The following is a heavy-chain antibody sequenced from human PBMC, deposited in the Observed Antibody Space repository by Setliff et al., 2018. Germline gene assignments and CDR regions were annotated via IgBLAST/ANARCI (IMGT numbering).Heavy chain of an antibody. Sequence: PSETLSLTCTVSGFSINSGTHFWGWIRQPPGKGLEWIGRIHYSGNTYYNASLKSRVIISVDTAQNQFSLSLSSVTAADTAIYYCARPPKWFGEVIIGALDVWGQGTVVTVSS. CDR3: ARPPKWFGEVIIGALDV. CDR1: GFSINSGTHF. CDR2: IHYSGNT. J-gene: IGHJ3*01. D-gene: IGHD3-10*01. V-gene: IGHV4-39*01.